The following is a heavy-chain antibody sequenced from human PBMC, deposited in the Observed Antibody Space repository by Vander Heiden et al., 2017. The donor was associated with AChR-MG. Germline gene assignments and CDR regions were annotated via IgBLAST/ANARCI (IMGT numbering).Heavy chain of an antibody. CDR3: ARDEYLNEHAFDI. CDR2: INPNSGGT. D-gene: IGHD2-2*02. CDR1: GYTFTGYY. Sequence: QVQLVQSGAEVKTPGASVKVSCKASGYTFTGYYMHWVRQAPGQGLEWMGWINPNSGGTNYAQKFQGWVTMTRDTSISTAYMELSRLRSDDTAVYYCARDEYLNEHAFDIWGQGTMVTVSS. J-gene: IGHJ3*02. V-gene: IGHV1-2*04.